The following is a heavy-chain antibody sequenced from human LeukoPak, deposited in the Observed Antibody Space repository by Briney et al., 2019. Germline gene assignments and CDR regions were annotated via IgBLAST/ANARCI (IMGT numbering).Heavy chain of an antibody. CDR1: GGSFSGYY. D-gene: IGHD3-10*01. CDR2: INHSGST. CDR3: ARGLTMVRGVRGYYYYYGMDV. J-gene: IGHJ6*02. V-gene: IGHV4-34*01. Sequence: SETLSLTCAVYGGSFSGYYWSWIRQPPGKGLEWIGEINHSGSTNYNPSLKSRVAISVDTSKNQFSLKLSSVTAAGTAVYYCARGLTMVRGVRGYYYYYGMDVWGQGTTVTVSS.